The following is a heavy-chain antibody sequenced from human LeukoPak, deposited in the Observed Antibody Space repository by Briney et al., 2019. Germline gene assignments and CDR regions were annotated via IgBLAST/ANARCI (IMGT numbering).Heavy chain of an antibody. CDR3: ARERGSGSPFVMAY. CDR2: INPIFGTA. V-gene: IGHV1-69*13. D-gene: IGHD1-26*01. J-gene: IGHJ4*02. CDR1: GGTFSSYA. Sequence: ASVKVSCKASGGTFSSYAISWVRQAPGQGLEWMGGINPIFGTANYAQKFQGRVTITADESTSTAYMELSSLRSEDTAVYYCARERGSGSPFVMAYWGQGTLVTVSS.